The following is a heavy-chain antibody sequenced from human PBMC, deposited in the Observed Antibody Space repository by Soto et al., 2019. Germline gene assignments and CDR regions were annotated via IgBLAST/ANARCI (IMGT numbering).Heavy chain of an antibody. J-gene: IGHJ4*02. V-gene: IGHV1-46*01. Sequence: QVQLVQSGAEVKKPGASVKLSCEASGYIFTNYYIHWVRQAPGQGLEWVAIINPNGGSTNYAQKFQDRVTLNRDTSTSTVYMELSSLRSEDTAIYYCAGGLAAGDYWGQGTLVTVSS. CDR3: AGGLAAGDY. CDR2: INPNGGST. CDR1: GYIFTNYY. D-gene: IGHD6-13*01.